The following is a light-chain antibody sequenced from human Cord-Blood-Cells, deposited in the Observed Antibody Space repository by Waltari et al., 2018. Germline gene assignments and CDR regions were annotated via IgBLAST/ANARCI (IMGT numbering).Light chain of an antibody. CDR2: WAS. CDR3: QQYYSTPWT. V-gene: IGKV4-1*01. CDR1: QSVLYSSNNKNY. J-gene: IGKJ1*01. Sequence: DIVMTQSPDSLAVSLGERATINCKSSQSVLYSSNNKNYLAWYQQKPGQPQKLLIYWASTRESGVPDRFSGSGSGTDFTLTISSLQAEDVAVYYCQQYYSTPWTFGQGTKVEIK.